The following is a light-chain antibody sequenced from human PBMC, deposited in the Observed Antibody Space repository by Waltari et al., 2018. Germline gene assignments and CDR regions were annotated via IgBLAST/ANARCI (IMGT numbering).Light chain of an antibody. Sequence: CRASQDIRFSLVWYQQKPGKAPKLLLFAASRLESGVPSRFSGSGSGTEYTLTISSLQPEDFATYYCQQYYNTPPWTFGQGTKVEIK. CDR1: QDIRFS. V-gene: IGKV1-NL1*01. J-gene: IGKJ1*01. CDR3: QQYYNTPPWT. CDR2: AAS.